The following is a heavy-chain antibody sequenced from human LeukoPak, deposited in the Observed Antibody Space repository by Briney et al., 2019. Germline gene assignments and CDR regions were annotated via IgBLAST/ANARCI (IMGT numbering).Heavy chain of an antibody. CDR1: GFSFSNAW. V-gene: IGHV3-15*01. CDR2: IKSKTDGGTT. CDR3: TTDRSYGYFDY. J-gene: IGHJ4*02. D-gene: IGHD5-18*01. Sequence: GGSLRLSCAASGFSFSNAWMSWVRQAPGKGLEWVSHIKSKTDGGTTDYAAPVKGRFIISRDDSKNTLYLQMNSLKTEDTAVYYCTTDRSYGYFDYWGQGTLVTVSS.